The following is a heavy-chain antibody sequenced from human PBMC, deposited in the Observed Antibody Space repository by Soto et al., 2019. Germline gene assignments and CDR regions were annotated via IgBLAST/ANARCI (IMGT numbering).Heavy chain of an antibody. V-gene: IGHV4-31*03. J-gene: IGHJ4*02. D-gene: IGHD6-19*01. Sequence: SETLSLTCTVSSGSITSGGYYWSWIRQLPGKGLEYIGYIYHSGSTYYNPSLKSRLTISVDTSKNQFSLKLSSVTAADTAVYYCAREAHHRSGWYPLYFDYWGQGTLVTVSS. CDR1: SGSITSGGYY. CDR2: IYHSGST. CDR3: AREAHHRSGWYPLYFDY.